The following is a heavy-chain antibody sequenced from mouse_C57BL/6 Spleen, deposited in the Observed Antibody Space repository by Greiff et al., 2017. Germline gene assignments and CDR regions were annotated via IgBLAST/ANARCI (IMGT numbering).Heavy chain of an antibody. CDR1: GYTFTSYW. CDR3: ASPVVATENYAMDY. D-gene: IGHD1-1*01. Sequence: QVQLKQPGAELVKPGASVKLSCKASGYTFTSYWMHWVKQRPGQGLEWIGMIHPNSGSTNYNEKFKSKATLTVDKSSSTAYMQLSSLTSEDSAVYYCASPVVATENYAMDYWGQGTSVTVSS. CDR2: IHPNSGST. J-gene: IGHJ4*01. V-gene: IGHV1-64*01.